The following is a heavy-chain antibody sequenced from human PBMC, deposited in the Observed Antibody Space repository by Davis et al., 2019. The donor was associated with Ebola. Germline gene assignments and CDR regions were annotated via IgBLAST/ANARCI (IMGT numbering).Heavy chain of an antibody. D-gene: IGHD5-24*01. V-gene: IGHV3-23*01. J-gene: IGHJ6*02. CDR1: GSTFSSHA. CDR2: IRGSGDTT. CDR3: AKDGSVEGYYYYYGMDV. Sequence: GGSLRLSCAASGSTFSSHAMSWVRQAPGKGMEWVSGIRGSGDTTYYPDSVKGRFTISRDNSKTTLYLEMNSLRAEDTAVYYWAKDGSVEGYYYYYGMDVWGQGTTVTVSS.